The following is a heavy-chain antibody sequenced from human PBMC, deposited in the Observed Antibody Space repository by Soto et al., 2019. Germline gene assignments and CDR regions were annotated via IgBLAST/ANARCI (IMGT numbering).Heavy chain of an antibody. CDR2: ISGSGGST. V-gene: IGHV3-23*01. Sequence: GGSLRLSCAASGFTFSSYAMSWVRQAPGKGLEWVSAISGSGGSTYYADSVKGRFTISRDNSKNTLYLQMNSLRAEDTAVYYCAKGLGITIFGVVTPNWFDPWGQGTLVTVSS. D-gene: IGHD3-3*01. CDR1: GFTFSSYA. CDR3: AKGLGITIFGVVTPNWFDP. J-gene: IGHJ5*02.